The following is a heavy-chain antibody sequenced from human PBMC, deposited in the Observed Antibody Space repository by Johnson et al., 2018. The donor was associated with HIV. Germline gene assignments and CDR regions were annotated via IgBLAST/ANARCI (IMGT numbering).Heavy chain of an antibody. CDR2: ISGSGGST. CDR3: ARDPHYYDSSGYLGRAFDI. CDR1: GFTFSDYY. J-gene: IGHJ3*02. V-gene: IGHV3-23*04. D-gene: IGHD3-22*01. Sequence: VQLVESGGALVKPGGSLRLSCAASGFTFSDYYMSWIRQAPGKGLEWVSAISGSGGSTYYADSVKGRFTISRDNSKNTLYLQMNSLRAEDTAVYYCARDPHYYDSSGYLGRAFDIWGQGTMVTVSS.